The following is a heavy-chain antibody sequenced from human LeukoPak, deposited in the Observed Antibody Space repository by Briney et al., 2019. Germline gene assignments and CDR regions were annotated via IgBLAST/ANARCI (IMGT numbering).Heavy chain of an antibody. CDR2: IYSGGST. CDR1: GFTVSTNY. D-gene: IGHD5/OR15-5a*01. V-gene: IGHV3-66*01. CDR3: ASSVLGYYYGMDV. Sequence: PGGSLRLSCGASGFTVSTNYMSWVRQAPGKGLEWVSIIYSGGSTYYADSVKGRFTISRDNAKNSLYLQMNSLRAEDTAVYYCASSVLGYYYGMDVWGQGTTVTVSS. J-gene: IGHJ6*02.